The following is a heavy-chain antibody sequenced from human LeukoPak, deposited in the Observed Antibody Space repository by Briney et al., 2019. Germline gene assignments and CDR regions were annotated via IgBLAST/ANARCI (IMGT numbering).Heavy chain of an antibody. D-gene: IGHD1-26*01. J-gene: IGHJ4*02. V-gene: IGHV4-30-4*08. Sequence: SQTLSLTCTVSGGSISSGDYYWSWIRQPPGKGLEWIGYIYYSGSTYYNPSLKSRVTISVDTSKNQFSLKLSSVTAADTAVYYCARGFLVAATTPDYCGQGTLVTVSS. CDR3: ARGFLVAATTPDY. CDR1: GGSISSGDYY. CDR2: IYYSGST.